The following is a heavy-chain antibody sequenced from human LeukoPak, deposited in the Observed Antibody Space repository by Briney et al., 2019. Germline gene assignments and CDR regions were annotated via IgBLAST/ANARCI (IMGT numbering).Heavy chain of an antibody. D-gene: IGHD3-22*01. CDR3: ARDLSLIALTD. V-gene: IGHV3-21*01. CDR2: ITSSSSYT. CDR1: GFTFSTYN. J-gene: IGHJ4*02. Sequence: PGGSLRLSCAASGFTFSTYNMNWVRQAPGKGLEWVSSITSSSSYTFYADSVKGRFTISGDNAKNSLYLQMNSLRAEDTAIYYCARDLSLIALTDWGQGTLVTVSS.